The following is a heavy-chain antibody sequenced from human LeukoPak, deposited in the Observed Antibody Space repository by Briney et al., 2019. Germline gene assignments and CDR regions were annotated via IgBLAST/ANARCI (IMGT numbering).Heavy chain of an antibody. Sequence: PGGSLRLSCAASGFTFSSYGMHWVRQAPGKGPEWVAVISYDGSTIYYADSVKGRFTISRDSSKNTLSLQMDSLKTEDTAAYYCAKDRAWLGIINSGCDAWGRGTRVTVSS. J-gene: IGHJ3*01. CDR2: ISYDGSTI. D-gene: IGHD3-10*01. CDR3: AKDRAWLGIINSGCDA. CDR1: GFTFSSYG. V-gene: IGHV3-30*18.